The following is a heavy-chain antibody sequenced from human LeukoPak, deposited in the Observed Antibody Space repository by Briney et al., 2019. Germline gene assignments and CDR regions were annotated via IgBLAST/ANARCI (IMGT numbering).Heavy chain of an antibody. CDR2: TYPGDSNT. V-gene: IGHV5-51*01. Sequence: GESLKISCKGSGYSFTNNWIGWVRQMPGRGLEWMGITYPGDSNTRYSPSFQGQVTISADKSISSAYLQWSSLKASDTAMYYCVRSPACSSGTCYPNWFDPWGQGTLVTVSS. CDR3: VRSPACSSGTCYPNWFDP. CDR1: GYSFTNNW. J-gene: IGHJ5*02. D-gene: IGHD2-15*01.